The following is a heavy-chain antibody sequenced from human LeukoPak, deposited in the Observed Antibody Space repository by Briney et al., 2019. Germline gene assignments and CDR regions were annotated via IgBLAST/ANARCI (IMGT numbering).Heavy chain of an antibody. V-gene: IGHV3-7*01. CDR2: IKEDGGER. CDR1: GFTFTTYT. D-gene: IGHD2-8*02. J-gene: IGHJ4*02. Sequence: GGSLRLSCAASGFTFTTYTMTWVRQAPGKGLEWVANIKEDGGERNYVDSVEGRFAISRDNAKNSIYLQMNSLRVEDTAVYYCAREYWGVDYWGQGPLVTVSS. CDR3: AREYWGVDY.